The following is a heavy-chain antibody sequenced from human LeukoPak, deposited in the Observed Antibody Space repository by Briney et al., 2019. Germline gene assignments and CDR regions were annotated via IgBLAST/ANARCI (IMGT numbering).Heavy chain of an antibody. D-gene: IGHD3-10*01. V-gene: IGHV4-34*01. Sequence: SETLSLTCVVYGGSFSGYHWSWIRQSPGKGLEWIGEINHRGSTNYNPSLKRRVTMSLDTSKNQFSLKLSSVTAADTAVYYCAGLYGSGSYLGYWGQGTLVTVSS. CDR1: GGSFSGYH. CDR2: INHRGST. CDR3: AGLYGSGSYLGY. J-gene: IGHJ4*02.